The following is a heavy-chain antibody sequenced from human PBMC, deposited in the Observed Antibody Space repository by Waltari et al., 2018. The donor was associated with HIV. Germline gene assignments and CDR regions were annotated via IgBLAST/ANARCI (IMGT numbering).Heavy chain of an antibody. CDR3: VRDRTSETTGDFDS. V-gene: IGHV3-21*01. CDR2: ISKSGYYV. D-gene: IGHD1-1*01. CDR1: GFKFDIFT. J-gene: IGHJ4*02. Sequence: DVQLVESGGGLVKPGQSLRLSCIASGFKFDIFTMTWVRQAPGGGLEWVASISKSGYYVYYSDAWKGRVTISRDNAKKSLLLQVNSLTADDTGLYFCVRDRTSETTGDFDSWGQGVPVFVSS.